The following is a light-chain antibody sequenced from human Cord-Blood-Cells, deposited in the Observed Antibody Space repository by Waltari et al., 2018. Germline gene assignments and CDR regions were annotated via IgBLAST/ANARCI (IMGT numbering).Light chain of an antibody. CDR1: QSISSY. Sequence: DIQMTQSPSSLSASVGDRVTITCRASQSISSYLNWYQQKPGKAPKLLIYAASSLQSGVPSRFSGSGSETDFTLTISSLQPEDFATYYCQQSYSTPETFGQGTKVEIK. V-gene: IGKV1-39*01. CDR2: AAS. CDR3: QQSYSTPET. J-gene: IGKJ1*01.